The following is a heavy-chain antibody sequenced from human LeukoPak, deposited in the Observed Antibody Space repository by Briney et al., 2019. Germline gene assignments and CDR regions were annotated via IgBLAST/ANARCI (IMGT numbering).Heavy chain of an antibody. D-gene: IGHD6-13*01. CDR3: ARTLGSSRGAFDI. V-gene: IGHV1-46*01. J-gene: IGHJ3*02. Sequence: GIINPSGGSTSYAQKFQGRVTMTRDTSTSTVYMELSSLRSEDTAVYYCARTLGSSRGAFDIWGQGTMVTVSS. CDR2: INPSGGST.